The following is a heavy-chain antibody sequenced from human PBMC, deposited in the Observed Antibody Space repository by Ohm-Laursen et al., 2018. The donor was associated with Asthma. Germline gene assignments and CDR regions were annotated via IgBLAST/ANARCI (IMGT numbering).Heavy chain of an antibody. V-gene: IGHV3-33*08. CDR1: GFTFSSYG. CDR3: ARDMDGATLTPAAIIDY. D-gene: IGHD4-11*01. CDR2: IWYDGSNK. J-gene: IGHJ4*02. Sequence: SLRLSCAASGFTFSSYGMHWVRQAPGKGLEWVAVIWYDGSNKYYADSVKGRFTISRDNSKNTLYLQMNSLRAEDTAVYYCARDMDGATLTPAAIIDYWGQGTLVTVSS.